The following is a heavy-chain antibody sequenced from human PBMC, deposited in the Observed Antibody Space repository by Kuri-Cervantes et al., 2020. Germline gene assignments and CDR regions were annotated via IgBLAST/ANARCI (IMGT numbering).Heavy chain of an antibody. CDR1: GGTFSSYA. D-gene: IGHD3-10*01. J-gene: IGHJ4*02. CDR2: IIPIFGTA. CDR3: ASSRTPDYYGSGSPCY. V-gene: IGHV1-69*06. Sequence: SVKVSCKASGGTFSSYAISWVRQAPGQGLEWMGGIIPIFGTANYAQKFQGRVTITADKSTSTAYMELSSLRSEDTAVHYCASSRTPDYYGSGSPCYWGQGTLVTVSS.